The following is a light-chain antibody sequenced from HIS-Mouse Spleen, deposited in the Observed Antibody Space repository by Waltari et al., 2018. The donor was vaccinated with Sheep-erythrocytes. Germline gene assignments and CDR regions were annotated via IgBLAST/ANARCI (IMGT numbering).Light chain of an antibody. V-gene: IGLV2-11*01. Sequence: QSALTQPRSVSGSPGQSVTIPCTGTSSDVGGYNYVSWYQQHPGKAPKLMFYDVSKRPSGVPVRFSGSTSGNTASLTISGLQAEDEADYYCCSYAGSYNHVFATGTKVTVL. J-gene: IGLJ1*01. CDR3: CSYAGSYNHV. CDR1: SSDVGGYNY. CDR2: DVS.